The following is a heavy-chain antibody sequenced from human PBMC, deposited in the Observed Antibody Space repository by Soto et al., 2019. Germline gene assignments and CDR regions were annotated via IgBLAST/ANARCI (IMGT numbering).Heavy chain of an antibody. V-gene: IGHV1-18*01. D-gene: IGHD3-9*01. J-gene: IGHJ4*02. Sequence: VASVKVSCKASGYTFTSYGISWVRQAPGQGLEWMGWISAYNGNTNYAQKLQGRVTMTTDTSTSTAYMELRSLRSDDTAVYYCARDASTHYDILTGYFDYWGQGTLVTVSS. CDR3: ARDASTHYDILTGYFDY. CDR2: ISAYNGNT. CDR1: GYTFTSYG.